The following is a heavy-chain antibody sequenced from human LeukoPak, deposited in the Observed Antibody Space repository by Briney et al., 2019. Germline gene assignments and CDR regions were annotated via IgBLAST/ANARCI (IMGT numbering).Heavy chain of an antibody. V-gene: IGHV3-11*01. J-gene: IGHJ4*02. CDR1: GGSISSYY. CDR3: ARGLGSSGYYYPYYFDY. D-gene: IGHD3-22*01. Sequence: LSLTCTVSGGSISSYYWSWVRQAPGKGLEWVSYISSSGSTIYYADSVKGRFTISRDNAKNSLYLQMNSLRAEDTALYYCARGLGSSGYYYPYYFDYWGQGTLVTVSS. CDR2: ISSSGSTI.